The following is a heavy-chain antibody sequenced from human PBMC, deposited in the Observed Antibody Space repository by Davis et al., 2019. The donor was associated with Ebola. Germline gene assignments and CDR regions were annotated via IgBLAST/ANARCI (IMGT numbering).Heavy chain of an antibody. D-gene: IGHD3-22*01. Sequence: ASVKVSCKASGYTFTGYYMHWVRQAPGQGLEWMGWINPNSGGTNYAQKFQGRVTMTEDTSTDTAYMELSSLRSEDTAVYYCATYRITMIVVFGDAFDIWGQGTMVTVSS. J-gene: IGHJ3*02. V-gene: IGHV1-2*02. CDR2: INPNSGGT. CDR1: GYTFTGYY. CDR3: ATYRITMIVVFGDAFDI.